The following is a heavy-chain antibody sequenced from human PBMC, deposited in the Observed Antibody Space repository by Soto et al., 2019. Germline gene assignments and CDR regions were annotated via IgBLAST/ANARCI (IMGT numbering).Heavy chain of an antibody. V-gene: IGHV3-21*01. J-gene: IGHJ3*02. CDR2: ISSSSSYI. CDR3: ASGLWLVTTDDALDI. CDR1: GFTFSSYS. Sequence: GWSLRLSCAASGFTFSSYSMNWVRQAPGKGLEWVSSISSSSSYIYYADSVKGRFTISRDNAKNSLYLQMNSLRAEDTAVYYCASGLWLVTTDDALDIWGQGTIVTVSS. D-gene: IGHD6-19*01.